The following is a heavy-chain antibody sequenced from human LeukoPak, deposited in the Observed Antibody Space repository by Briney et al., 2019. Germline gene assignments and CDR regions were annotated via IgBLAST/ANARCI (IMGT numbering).Heavy chain of an antibody. V-gene: IGHV3-7*01. Sequence: GGPLRLSCTASGFTFSDYWMTWVRQAPGKGLQWVANIKRDGSAKYYVDSVKGRFTISRDNAKNSLYLQMDSLRVEDTATYYCARWRGSTSERSDYWGQGTLVTVSS. CDR2: IKRDGSAK. CDR1: GFTFSDYW. CDR3: ARWRGSTSERSDY. D-gene: IGHD2-2*01. J-gene: IGHJ4*02.